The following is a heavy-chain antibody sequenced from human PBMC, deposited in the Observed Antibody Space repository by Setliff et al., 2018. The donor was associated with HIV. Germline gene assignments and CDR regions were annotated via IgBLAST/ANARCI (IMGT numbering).Heavy chain of an antibody. CDR1: GGSFSGYY. Sequence: SETLSLTCAVYGGSFSGYYWGWIRQPPGKGLEWIGSIYHTGSTYYNPSLKSRVTISVDTSKNQFSLKLSSVTAADTAVYYCARVFVDTAVLRVLEYYFDSWGRGTLVTVSS. D-gene: IGHD5-18*01. CDR3: ARVFVDTAVLRVLEYYFDS. CDR2: IYHTGST. J-gene: IGHJ4*02. V-gene: IGHV4-34*01.